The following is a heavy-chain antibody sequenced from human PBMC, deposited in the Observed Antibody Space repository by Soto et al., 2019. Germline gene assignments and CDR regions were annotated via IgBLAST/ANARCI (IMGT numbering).Heavy chain of an antibody. CDR2: IKPNSGGT. CDR1: GYTFTGYY. V-gene: IGHV1-2*04. Sequence: ASVKVSCKASGYTFTGYYMHWVRQAPGQGLEWIGWIKPNSGGTNYAQKFQGWVTMTRDTSISTAYMELSRLRSDDTAVYYCARSQGSSTSLEIYYYYYYGMDVWGQGTTVTVSS. CDR3: ARSQGSSTSLEIYYYYYYGMDV. D-gene: IGHD2-2*01. J-gene: IGHJ6*02.